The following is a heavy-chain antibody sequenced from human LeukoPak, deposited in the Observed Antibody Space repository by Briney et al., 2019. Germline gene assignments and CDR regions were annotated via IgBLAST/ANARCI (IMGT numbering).Heavy chain of an antibody. D-gene: IGHD3-9*01. CDR3: ARDVGTTGWHTFDY. CDR2: IYYRSKWYN. Sequence: SQTLSLTCSISGVSVSSNNGAWNWIRPSPSRGLEWLGRIYYRSKWYNDYAESLISRITISPVTSKNQFSLQLYSVTPEDTAVYYCARDVGTTGWHTFDYWGQGTLVTVSS. CDR1: GVSVSSNNGA. J-gene: IGHJ4*02. V-gene: IGHV6-1*01.